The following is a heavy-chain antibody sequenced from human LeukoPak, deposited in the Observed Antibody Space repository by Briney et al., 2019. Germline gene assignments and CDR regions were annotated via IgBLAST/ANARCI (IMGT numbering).Heavy chain of an antibody. J-gene: IGHJ4*02. Sequence: GGSLRLSCAASGFTFSSYDMHWVRQAPGKGLEWVAFIRSDGSNKYYADSVKGRFTVSRDYSKNTLYLQMNSLRAEDTAVYYCAKGSANPNFDSWGQGTLVTVSS. CDR2: IRSDGSNK. CDR3: AKGSANPNFDS. V-gene: IGHV3-30*02. D-gene: IGHD5-18*01. CDR1: GFTFSSYD.